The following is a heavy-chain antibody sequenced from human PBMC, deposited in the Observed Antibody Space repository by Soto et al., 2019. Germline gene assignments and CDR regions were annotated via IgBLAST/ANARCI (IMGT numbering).Heavy chain of an antibody. CDR3: ARGGYCNTTSCYRYGMDV. CDR2: MSYDGTNK. J-gene: IGHJ6*02. D-gene: IGHD2-2*03. CDR1: GFTFSSYA. Sequence: PGGILRLSCAASGFTFSSYAMHWVRQAPGKGLEWVALMSYDGTNKYYADSVKGRFTISRDSSKNTLNLQMNGLRAEDTAVYYCARGGYCNTTSCYRYGMDVWGQGTTVTVSS. V-gene: IGHV3-30-3*01.